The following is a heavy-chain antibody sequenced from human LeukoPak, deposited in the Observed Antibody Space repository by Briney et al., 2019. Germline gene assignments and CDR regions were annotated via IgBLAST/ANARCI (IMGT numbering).Heavy chain of an antibody. D-gene: IGHD6-6*01. CDR3: ARHTRYSSSSRVFEY. CDR2: IYPGDSDT. CDR1: GYSFTSYW. V-gene: IGHV5-51*01. Sequence: GESLKFSCKGSGYSFTSYWIGWVRQMPGKGLEWMGIIYPGDSDTRYSPSFQGQVTISADKSISTAYLQWSSLKASDTAMYYCARHTRYSSSSRVFEYWGQGTLVTVSS. J-gene: IGHJ4*02.